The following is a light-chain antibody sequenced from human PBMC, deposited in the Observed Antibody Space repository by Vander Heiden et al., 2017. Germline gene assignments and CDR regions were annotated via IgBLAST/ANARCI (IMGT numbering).Light chain of an antibody. Sequence: EIVFTQSPATLSLSPGARATLSCMASQSVSSYLAWYQQKPGQAPRLLIYDASNSATGIPARFSGSGSGTDFTRTISSLEPEDFAVYDCQQRSNWPALTCGGGTKVEIK. J-gene: IGKJ4*01. V-gene: IGKV3-11*01. CDR1: QSVSSY. CDR3: QQRSNWPALT. CDR2: DAS.